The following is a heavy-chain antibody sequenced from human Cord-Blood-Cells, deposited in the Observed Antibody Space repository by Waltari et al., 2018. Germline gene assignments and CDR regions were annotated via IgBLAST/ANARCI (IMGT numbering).Heavy chain of an antibody. D-gene: IGHD6-13*01. J-gene: IGHJ6*02. Sequence: EVQLVESGGGLVTPGGSLRLSCAASGFTFSSYSMNWVRQAPGKGLEWVSSISSSSSYIYYADSVKGRFTISRDNAKNSLYLQMNSLRAEDTAVYYCARDSTAAARPYPYYYYGMDVWGQGTTVTVSS. CDR2: ISSSSSYI. V-gene: IGHV3-21*01. CDR1: GFTFSSYS. CDR3: ARDSTAAARPYPYYYYGMDV.